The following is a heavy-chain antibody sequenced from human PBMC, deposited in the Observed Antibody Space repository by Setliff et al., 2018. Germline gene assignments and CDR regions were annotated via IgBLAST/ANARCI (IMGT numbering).Heavy chain of an antibody. CDR1: SFTFKTYS. V-gene: IGHV1-18*01. Sequence: ASVKVSCKASSFTFKTYSFSWIRQAPGQGLEWVGWISGYNGNTIYAQNFQGRVTMTTDASTNTAYMELRSLGSDDTAVYYCATFRGYTYGYDYWGQGTLVTVSS. CDR2: ISGYNGNT. D-gene: IGHD5-18*01. CDR3: ATFRGYTYGYDY. J-gene: IGHJ4*02.